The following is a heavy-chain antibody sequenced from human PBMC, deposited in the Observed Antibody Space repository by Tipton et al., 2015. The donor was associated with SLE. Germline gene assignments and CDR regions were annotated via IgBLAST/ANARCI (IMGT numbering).Heavy chain of an antibody. V-gene: IGHV3-21*01. CDR2: ISSSGSYI. Sequence: SLRLSCAASEFTFSNYSMNWVRQAPGKGLEWVSSISSSGSYIYYADSVKGRFTISRDNAKKSLYLQMNSLRAEDTAVYYCARDDEGYDGTLGAFDIWGQGTMVTVSS. CDR1: EFTFSNYS. CDR3: ARDDEGYDGTLGAFDI. D-gene: IGHD3-22*01. J-gene: IGHJ3*02.